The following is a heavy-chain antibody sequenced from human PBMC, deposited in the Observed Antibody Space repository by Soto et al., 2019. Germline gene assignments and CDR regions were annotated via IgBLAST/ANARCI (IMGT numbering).Heavy chain of an antibody. J-gene: IGHJ6*02. CDR1: GFTFSSYA. Sequence: GSLRLSCAASGFTFSSYAMHWVRQAPGKGLEWVAVISYDGSNKYYADSVKGRFTISRDNSKNTLYLQMNSLRAEDTAVYYCASGYSSGFVVYYGMDVWGQGTTVTV. V-gene: IGHV3-30-3*01. CDR2: ISYDGSNK. CDR3: ASGYSSGFVVYYGMDV. D-gene: IGHD6-19*01.